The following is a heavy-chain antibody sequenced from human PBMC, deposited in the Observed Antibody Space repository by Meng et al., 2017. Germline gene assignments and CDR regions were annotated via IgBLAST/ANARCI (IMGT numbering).Heavy chain of an antibody. CDR3: ARNIDY. V-gene: IGHV1-3*01. CDR1: GYTFTSYA. CDR2: INAGNGNT. Sequence: HGQRGQSGDDVNKPAASVTVSCKASGYTFTSYAMHWVRQAPGQRLEWMGWINAGNGNTKYSPKFQGRVTITRDTSASTAYMELSSLRSEDTAVYYCARNIDYWGQGTLVTVSS. J-gene: IGHJ4*02.